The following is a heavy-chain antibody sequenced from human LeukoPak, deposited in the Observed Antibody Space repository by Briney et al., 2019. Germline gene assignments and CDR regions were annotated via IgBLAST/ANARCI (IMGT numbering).Heavy chain of an antibody. V-gene: IGHV3-74*01. J-gene: IGHJ1*01. CDR3: ARAPSEIGGYYPEYFRH. CDR1: GFTFSSYW. Sequence: GGSLRLSCAASGFTFSSYWMHWVRQAPGKGLVWVSRIKGDGRTNYADSVKGRFTLYRDNAKNIVSLQMNSMRAEDTGVYYCARAPSEIGGYYPEYFRHWGQGTLVTVSS. CDR2: IKGDGRT. D-gene: IGHD3-22*01.